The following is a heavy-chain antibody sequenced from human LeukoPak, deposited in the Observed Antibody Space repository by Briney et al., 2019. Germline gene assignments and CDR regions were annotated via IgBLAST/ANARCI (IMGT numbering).Heavy chain of an antibody. V-gene: IGHV1-2*02. Sequence: RASVKVSCKASGYTFTGYYMHWVRQAPGQGLEWMGWINPNSGGTNYAQKFQGRVTMTRDTSISTAYMELSRLRSDDTAVYYCARGYCSGGSCPYGYNWFDPWGQGTLATVSS. CDR1: GYTFTGYY. D-gene: IGHD2-15*01. CDR2: INPNSGGT. CDR3: ARGYCSGGSCPYGYNWFDP. J-gene: IGHJ5*02.